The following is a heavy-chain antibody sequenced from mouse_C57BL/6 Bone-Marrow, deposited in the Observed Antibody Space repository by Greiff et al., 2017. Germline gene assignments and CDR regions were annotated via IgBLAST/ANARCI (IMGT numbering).Heavy chain of an antibody. CDR2: IDPSDSYT. V-gene: IGHV1-69*01. CDR1: GYTFTSYW. J-gene: IGHJ1*03. CDR3: AREGTTVDWDFDV. Sequence: QVQLQQPGAELVMPGASVKLSCKASGYTFTSYWMHWVKQRPGQGLEWIGEIDPSDSYTNYNQKFKGKSTLTVDKSSSTAYMQLSSLTSEDSAVYYCAREGTTVDWDFDVWGTGTTVTVSS. D-gene: IGHD1-1*01.